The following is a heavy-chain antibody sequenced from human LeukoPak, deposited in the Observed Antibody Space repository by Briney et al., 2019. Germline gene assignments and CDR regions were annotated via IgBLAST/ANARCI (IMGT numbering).Heavy chain of an antibody. Sequence: PGGSLRLSCAASGFTFSDYYMSWIRQAPGKGLEWVSYISYSGSTKYYADSVKGRFTISRDNSKNTLYLQMNSLRAEDTAVYYCGRDRLVVVPAIGWILGWFDPGGKGTLATVPS. CDR1: GFTFSDYY. D-gene: IGHD2-21*02. CDR2: ISYSGSTK. J-gene: IGHJ5*02. V-gene: IGHV3-11*04. CDR3: GRDRLVVVPAIGWILGWFDP.